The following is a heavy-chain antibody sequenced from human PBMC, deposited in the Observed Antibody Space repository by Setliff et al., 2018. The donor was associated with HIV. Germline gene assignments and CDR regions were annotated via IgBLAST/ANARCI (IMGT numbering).Heavy chain of an antibody. CDR1: GGSISSGGYY. J-gene: IGHJ6*03. CDR2: IYYSGST. V-gene: IGHV4-61*08. Sequence: SETLSLTCNVSGGSISSGGYYWSWIRQHPGKGLEWIGYIYYSGSTNYNPSLKSRVTISVDTSKNQFSLKLSSVTAADTAVYYCARGRRSTSSYYYYYYMDVWGKGTTVTVSS. D-gene: IGHD2-2*01. CDR3: ARGRRSTSSYYYYYYMDV.